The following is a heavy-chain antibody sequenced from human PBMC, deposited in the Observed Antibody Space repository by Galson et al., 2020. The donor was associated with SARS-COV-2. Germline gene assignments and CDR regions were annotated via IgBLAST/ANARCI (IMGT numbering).Heavy chain of an antibody. Sequence: SETLSLTCTVSDASISSYYWRWIRQPPGKGLEWIARIYASGSTNDNPSLKSRVTMSLDTSKNQFSLNLKSVTAADTAVYYCAREVGDPSAVASRGFDVWGRGILVTVSS. CDR1: DASISSYY. CDR2: IYASGST. V-gene: IGHV4-4*07. CDR3: AREVGDPSAVASRGFDV. D-gene: IGHD6-19*01. J-gene: IGHJ5*02.